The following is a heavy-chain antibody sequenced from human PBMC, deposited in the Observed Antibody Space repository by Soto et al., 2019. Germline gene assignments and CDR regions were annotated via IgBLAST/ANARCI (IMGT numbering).Heavy chain of an antibody. CDR2: ISYDGSNK. CDR1: GFTFSSYG. D-gene: IGHD3-22*01. Sequence: QVQLVESGGGVVQPGRSLRLSCAASGFTFSSYGMHWVRQAPGKGLEWVAVISYDGSNKYYADSVKGRFTISRDNSKNTLDLQMNSLRAEDTAVYYCAKEVRRYYDSSGYGDYWGQGTLVTVSS. J-gene: IGHJ4*02. V-gene: IGHV3-30*18. CDR3: AKEVRRYYDSSGYGDY.